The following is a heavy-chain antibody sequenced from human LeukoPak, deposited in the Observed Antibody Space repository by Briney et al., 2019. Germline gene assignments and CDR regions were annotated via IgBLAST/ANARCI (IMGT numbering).Heavy chain of an antibody. V-gene: IGHV4-34*01. D-gene: IGHD5-12*01. CDR1: GGSFSGYY. J-gene: IGHJ4*02. CDR3: ARGHIVATRSGLDY. CDR2: INHSGST. Sequence: SETLSLTCAVYGGSFSGYYWSWIRQPPGKGLEWIGEINHSGSTNYNPSLKSRVTISVDTSKNQFSLKLSSVTAADTAVYYCARGHIVATRSGLDYWGQGTLVTVSS.